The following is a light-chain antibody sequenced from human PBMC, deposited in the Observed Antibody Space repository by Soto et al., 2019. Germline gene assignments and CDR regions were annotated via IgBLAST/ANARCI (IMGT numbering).Light chain of an antibody. CDR1: PSDVGGYIS. J-gene: IGLJ1*01. V-gene: IGLV2-8*01. CDR3: CSYAGFNRYL. CDR2: EVN. Sequence: QSVLTQPPSASGSPGNSVTISCTGTPSDVGGYISVSWYQQRPGKAPKLMIYEVNKRPSGVPDRFSGSKSGSTAFLTVSGLQADDEAEYYCCSYAGFNRYLFGTGTKVTVL.